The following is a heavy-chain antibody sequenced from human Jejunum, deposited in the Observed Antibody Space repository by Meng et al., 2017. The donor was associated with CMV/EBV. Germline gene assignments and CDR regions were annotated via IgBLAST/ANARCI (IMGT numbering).Heavy chain of an antibody. D-gene: IGHD1-26*01. J-gene: IGHJ4*02. CDR2: IIPVFDKT. Sequence: CKASGRTCSNSATSWVRQAPGQGLEWMGNIIPVFDKTNYAQKFQGRVTITADRSTNTAYMELSSLRSDDTAIYYCAGGLGGTIDYWGQGTLVTVSS. CDR3: AGGLGGTIDY. CDR1: GRTCSNSA. V-gene: IGHV1-69*04.